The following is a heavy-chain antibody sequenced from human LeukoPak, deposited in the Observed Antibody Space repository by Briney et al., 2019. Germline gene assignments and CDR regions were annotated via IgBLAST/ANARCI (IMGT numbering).Heavy chain of an antibody. J-gene: IGHJ3*02. D-gene: IGHD4-17*01. CDR2: IYTSGST. V-gene: IGHV4-61*02. CDR3: AITTVTKHDAFDI. Sequence: SETLSLTCTVSGGSISSSSYYWSWIRQPAGKGLEWIGRIYTSGSTNYNPSLKSRVTMSVDTSKNQFSLKLSSVTAADTAVYYCAITTVTKHDAFDIWGQGTMVTVSS. CDR1: GGSISSSSYY.